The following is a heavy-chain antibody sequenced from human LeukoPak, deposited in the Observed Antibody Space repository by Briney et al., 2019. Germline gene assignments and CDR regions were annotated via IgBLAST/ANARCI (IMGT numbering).Heavy chain of an antibody. J-gene: IGHJ4*02. V-gene: IGHV3-9*01. CDR3: AKDRYSSSWRSPYFDY. CDR2: ISWNSGSI. Sequence: GGSLRLSCAASGFTFDDYAMHWVRQAPGKGLEWVSGISWNSGSIGYADSVKGRFTISRDNAKNSLYLQMNSLRAEDTALYYCAKDRYSSSWRSPYFDYWGQGTLVTVSS. CDR1: GFTFDDYA. D-gene: IGHD6-13*01.